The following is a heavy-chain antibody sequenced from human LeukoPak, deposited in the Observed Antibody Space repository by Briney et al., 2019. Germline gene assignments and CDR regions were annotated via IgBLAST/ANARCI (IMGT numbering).Heavy chain of an antibody. CDR3: ARDRTDSIVVVPAAVYGMDV. D-gene: IGHD2-2*01. V-gene: IGHV3-33*01. CDR2: IWYDGSNK. CDR1: GFTFSSYG. J-gene: IGHJ6*02. Sequence: PGGSLRLSCAASGFTFSSYGMHWVRQAPGKGLEWVAVIWYDGSNKYYADSVKGRFTISRDNSKNTLYLQMNSLRAEDTAVYYCARDRTDSIVVVPAAVYGMDVRGQGTTVTVSS.